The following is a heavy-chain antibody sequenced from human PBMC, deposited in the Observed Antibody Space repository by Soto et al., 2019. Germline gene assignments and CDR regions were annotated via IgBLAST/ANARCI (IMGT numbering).Heavy chain of an antibody. V-gene: IGHV3-15*07. J-gene: IGHJ3*01. CDR2: IKSKAAGGAI. Sequence: EVQMVESGGGLVKPGGSLRLSCAVSGFSFRDAWMNWVRQAPGKGLEWVGRIKSKAAGGAIDYAAPVKDRFTISRDDSKDTLYLQINSLNTEDTAMYYCTTDGSFGGVVVAFHLWGQGTMLSVSS. CDR3: TTDGSFGGVVVAFHL. CDR1: GFSFRDAW. D-gene: IGHD3-10*01.